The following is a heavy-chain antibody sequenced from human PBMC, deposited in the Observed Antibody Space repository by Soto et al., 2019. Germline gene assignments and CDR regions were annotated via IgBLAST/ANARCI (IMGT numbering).Heavy chain of an antibody. CDR2: IYYSGST. V-gene: IGHV4-39*01. Sequence: SETLSLTCTVSGGSISSSSYYWGWIHQPPGKGLEWIGSIYYSGSTYYNPSLKSRVTISVDTSKNQFSLKLSSVTAADTAVYYCARQGTAMDNNWFDPWGQGTLVTVSS. CDR1: GGSISSSSYY. CDR3: ARQGTAMDNNWFDP. D-gene: IGHD5-18*01. J-gene: IGHJ5*02.